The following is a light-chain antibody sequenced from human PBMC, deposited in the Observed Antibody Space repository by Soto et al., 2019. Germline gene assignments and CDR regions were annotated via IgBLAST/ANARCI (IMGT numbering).Light chain of an antibody. CDR3: NSYTTSNTRQIV. J-gene: IGLJ1*01. V-gene: IGLV2-14*01. CDR2: DVS. Sequence: QSALTQPASVSGSPGQSITISCTGTGSDVGGYNYVSWYQQHPGKAPKFMIYDVSNRPSGVSTRFSGSKSGNTASLTISGLQAEDEADFYCNSYTTSNTRQIVFGTGTKVTDL. CDR1: GSDVGGYNY.